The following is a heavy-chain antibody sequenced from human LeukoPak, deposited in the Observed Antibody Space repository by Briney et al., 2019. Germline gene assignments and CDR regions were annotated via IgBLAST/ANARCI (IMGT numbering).Heavy chain of an antibody. J-gene: IGHJ4*02. V-gene: IGHV1-2*04. D-gene: IGHD6-13*01. Sequence: ASVKVSCKASGGTFSSYAISWVRQAPGQGLEWMGWINPNSGGTDYAQKFQGWVTMTRDTSISTAYMELSRLRSDDTAVYYCARDGKYSSSFREFDYWGQGTLVTVSS. CDR2: INPNSGGT. CDR1: GGTFSSYA. CDR3: ARDGKYSSSFREFDY.